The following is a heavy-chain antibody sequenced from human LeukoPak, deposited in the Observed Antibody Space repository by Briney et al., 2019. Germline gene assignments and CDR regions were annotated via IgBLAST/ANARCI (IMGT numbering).Heavy chain of an antibody. D-gene: IGHD3-16*01. V-gene: IGHV5-51*01. CDR2: IYPGDSDT. Sequence: GESLKISCKGSGSTFTSYWIGWVRQMPGKGLERMGIIYPGDSDTRYSPSFQGQVTISADKSISAAYLQWSSLKASDTAVYFCARHRDYVPDIWGQGTMVTVSS. CDR1: GSTFTSYW. CDR3: ARHRDYVPDI. J-gene: IGHJ3*02.